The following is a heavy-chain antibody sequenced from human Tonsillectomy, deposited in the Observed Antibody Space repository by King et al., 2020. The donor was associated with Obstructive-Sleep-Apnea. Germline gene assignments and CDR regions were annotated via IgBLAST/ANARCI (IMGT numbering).Heavy chain of an antibody. D-gene: IGHD6-6*01. CDR1: GFSLSTSGMC. CDR3: ARSWGYIIAARPYYYYGMDV. CDR2: IDWDDDK. J-gene: IGHJ6*02. V-gene: IGHV2-70*11. Sequence: VTLKESGPALVKPTQTLTLTCTFSGFSLSTSGMCVSWIRQPPGKALEWLARIDWDDDKYYSTSLKTRLTISKDTSKNQVVLTMTNMDPVDTATYYCARSWGYIIAARPYYYYGMDVWGQGTTVTVSS.